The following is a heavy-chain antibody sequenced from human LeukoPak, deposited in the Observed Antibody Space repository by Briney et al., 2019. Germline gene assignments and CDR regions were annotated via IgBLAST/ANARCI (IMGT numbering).Heavy chain of an antibody. Sequence: GGSLRLSCAASGFTFDDYAMHWVRQAPGKGLEWVSGISWNSGSIGYADSVKGRFTISRDNAKNSLYLQMNSLGAEDTALYYCAFGIAAAGAFDYWGQGTLVTVSS. CDR2: ISWNSGSI. CDR3: AFGIAAAGAFDY. J-gene: IGHJ4*02. V-gene: IGHV3-9*01. D-gene: IGHD6-13*01. CDR1: GFTFDDYA.